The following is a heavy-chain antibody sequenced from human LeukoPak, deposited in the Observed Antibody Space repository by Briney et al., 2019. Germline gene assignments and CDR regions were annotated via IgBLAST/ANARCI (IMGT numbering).Heavy chain of an antibody. CDR3: ARGDDAFDV. CDR1: GLTYNSSY. Sequence: GGSLRLFYSASGLTYNSSYMIWVRDARAKALDWVSVIYSGDSTYYADSVKGRFTISRDNSKNTLYLQMNSLRADDTAVYYCARGDDAFDVWGQGTVVTVSS. CDR2: IYSGDST. J-gene: IGHJ3*01. V-gene: IGHV3-66*01.